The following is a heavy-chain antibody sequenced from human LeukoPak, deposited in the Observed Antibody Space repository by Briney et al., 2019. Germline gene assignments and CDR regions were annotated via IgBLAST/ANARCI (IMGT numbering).Heavy chain of an antibody. J-gene: IGHJ6*03. CDR2: IYPGDSDT. D-gene: IGHD2-2*01. CDR1: GYSFTSYW. Sequence: GESLKISCKGSGYSFTSYWIGWVRQMPGKGLEWMGIIYPGDSDTRYSPSFQGQVTISADKSISTAYLQWSSLKASDTAMYYCARHSGYCSSTSCYESYYYYYMDVWGKETTVTVSS. V-gene: IGHV5-51*01. CDR3: ARHSGYCSSTSCYESYYYYYMDV.